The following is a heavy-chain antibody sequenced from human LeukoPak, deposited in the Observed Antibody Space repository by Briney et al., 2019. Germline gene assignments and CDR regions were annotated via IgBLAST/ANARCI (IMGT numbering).Heavy chain of an antibody. J-gene: IGHJ3*02. CDR2: IIPIFGTA. D-gene: IGHD4-17*01. CDR3: AFPTDYGDPGGAFDI. CDR1: GGTFSSYA. V-gene: IGHV1-69*13. Sequence: SVKVSCKASGGTFSSYAISWVRQAPGQGLEWMGGIIPIFGTANYAQKFQGRVTITAYESTSTAYMELSGLRSEDTAVYYCAFPTDYGDPGGAFDIWGQGTMVTVSS.